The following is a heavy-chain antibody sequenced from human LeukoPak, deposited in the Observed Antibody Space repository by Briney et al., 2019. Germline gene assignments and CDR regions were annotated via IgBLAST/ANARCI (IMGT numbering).Heavy chain of an antibody. CDR2: ISDRSSRT. J-gene: IGHJ4*02. D-gene: IGHD3-22*01. Sequence: PGGSLRLSAAVSGITLSNYGMSWVRQAPGKGLEWVVGISDRSSRTNYADSVKGRFTISTDHPKNTLYLQMNSLRAEDTAVYFCAKRGVVIRVILVGFHKEAYYFDSWGQGALVTVSP. V-gene: IGHV3-23*01. CDR3: AKRGVVIRVILVGFHKEAYYFDS. CDR1: GITLSNYG.